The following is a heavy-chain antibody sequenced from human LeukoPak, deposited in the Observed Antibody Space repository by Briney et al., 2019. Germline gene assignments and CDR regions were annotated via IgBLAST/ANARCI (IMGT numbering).Heavy chain of an antibody. V-gene: IGHV1-2*02. CDR3: AREFVGITMVRGVIPTFDP. D-gene: IGHD3-10*01. CDR1: GYTFTSYY. CDR2: INPNSGGT. Sequence: ASVKVSCKASGYTFTSYYMHWVRQAPGQGLEWMGWINPNSGGTNYAQKFQGRVTMTRDTSISTAYMELSRLRSDDTAVYYCAREFVGITMVRGVIPTFDPWGQGTLVTVSS. J-gene: IGHJ5*02.